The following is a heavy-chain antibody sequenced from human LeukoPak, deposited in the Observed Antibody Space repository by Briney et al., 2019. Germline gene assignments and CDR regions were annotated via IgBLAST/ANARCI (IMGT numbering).Heavy chain of an antibody. J-gene: IGHJ4*02. V-gene: IGHV3-23*01. CDR1: GFTFSTYA. CDR3: AKDSMPFGGQQLVVAYFDY. D-gene: IGHD6-6*01. Sequence: PGGSLRLSCAASGFTFSTYAMTWVRQAPGKGLEWVSGISGSGSSTYYADSVKGRFTISRDNSKNTLYLRMNSLRAEDTAIYYCAKDSMPFGGQQLVVAYFDYWGQGTLVTVSS. CDR2: ISGSGSST.